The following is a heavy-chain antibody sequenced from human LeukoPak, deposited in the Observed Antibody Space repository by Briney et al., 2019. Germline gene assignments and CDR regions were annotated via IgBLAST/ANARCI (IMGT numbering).Heavy chain of an antibody. V-gene: IGHV1-2*02. CDR3: AREDDYGANSYDY. CDR2: INPNSGGT. D-gene: IGHD4-23*01. CDR1: GYTFTGYY. J-gene: IGHJ4*02. Sequence: GASVRVSCKASGYTFTGYYTHWVRQAPGQGLEWMGWINPNSGGTNYAQKFQGRVTMTRDTSISTAYMELSRLRSDDTAVYYCAREDDYGANSYDYWGQGTLVTVSS.